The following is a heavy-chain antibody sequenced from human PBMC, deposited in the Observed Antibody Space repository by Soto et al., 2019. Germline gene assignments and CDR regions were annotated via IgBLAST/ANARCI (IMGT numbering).Heavy chain of an antibody. J-gene: IGHJ5*02. Sequence: QVQLQESGPGLVKPSQTLSLTCTVSGGSISSGDYDWSWIRQHPGKGLEWIGYIYYSGSTYYNPSLKSRVTISVDTSKNQFSLKLSSVTAADTAVYYCARAFRARITLVRGVMGPPNWFDPWGQGTLVTVSS. CDR2: IYYSGST. CDR1: GGSISSGDYD. D-gene: IGHD3-10*01. V-gene: IGHV4-31*03. CDR3: ARAFRARITLVRGVMGPPNWFDP.